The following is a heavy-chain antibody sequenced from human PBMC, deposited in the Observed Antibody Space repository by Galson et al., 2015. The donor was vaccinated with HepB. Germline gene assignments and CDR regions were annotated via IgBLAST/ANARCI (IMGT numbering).Heavy chain of an antibody. CDR3: ARDKVIAGGGDWFDP. J-gene: IGHJ5*02. Sequence: SLRLSCAASGFTIRTYAMGWVRQAPGKGPEWVSGISNNGGSTYPADSVKGRFIISRDNSKDTLYLQMNSLRVEDTAVYYCARDKVIAGGGDWFDPWGQGILFTFSS. V-gene: IGHV3-23*01. CDR2: ISNNGGST. D-gene: IGHD2/OR15-2a*01. CDR1: GFTIRTYA.